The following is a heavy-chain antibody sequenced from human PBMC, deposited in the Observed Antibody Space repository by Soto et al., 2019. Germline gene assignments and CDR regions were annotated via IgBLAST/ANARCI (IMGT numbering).Heavy chain of an antibody. V-gene: IGHV3-23*01. D-gene: IGHD3-9*01. CDR2: ISGSGGST. CDR3: AKAPLALRLQYFDWPSTLDY. J-gene: IGHJ4*02. Sequence: GGSLRLSCAASGFTFSSYAMSWVRQAPGKGLEWVSAISGSGGSTYYADSVKGRFTISRDNSKNTLYLQMNSLRAEDTAVYYCAKAPLALRLQYFDWPSTLDYWGQGTLVTVSS. CDR1: GFTFSSYA.